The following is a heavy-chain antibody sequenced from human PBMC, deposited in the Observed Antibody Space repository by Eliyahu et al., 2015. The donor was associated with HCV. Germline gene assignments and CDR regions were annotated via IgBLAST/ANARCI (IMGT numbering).Heavy chain of an antibody. V-gene: IGHV1-46*03. D-gene: IGHD2-8*01. Sequence: QVQLVQSGTEVKKPGASVNISCXASGYTFINYYMHWVRQAPGQGLEWMGIINPSXGTTTYAQKFQGRVTMTSDTSTSTVYMELSSLRSEDTAVYFCALYCTNGACFHWGQGTLVTVSS. CDR1: GYTFINYY. CDR2: INPSXGTT. CDR3: ALYCTNGACFH. J-gene: IGHJ4*02.